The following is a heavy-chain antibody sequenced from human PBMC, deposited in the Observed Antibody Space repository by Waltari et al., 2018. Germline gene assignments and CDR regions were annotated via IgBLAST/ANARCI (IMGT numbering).Heavy chain of an antibody. D-gene: IGHD3-22*01. Sequence: IRQPPGKGLEWIGYIYYSGSTNYNPSLKSRVTISVDTSKNQFSLKLSSVTAADTAVYYCAREVLEYYYDSSGYYYFDYWGQGTLVTVSS. V-gene: IGHV4-59*01. J-gene: IGHJ4*02. CDR2: IYYSGST. CDR3: AREVLEYYYDSSGYYYFDY.